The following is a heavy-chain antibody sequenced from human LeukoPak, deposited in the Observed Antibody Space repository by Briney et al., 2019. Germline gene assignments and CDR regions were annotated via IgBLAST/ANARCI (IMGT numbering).Heavy chain of an antibody. D-gene: IGHD5-12*01. CDR1: GYTFTGYY. CDR3: ARQIGYSGYVMYYYYMDV. V-gene: IGHV1-2*02. CDR2: INPNSGGT. J-gene: IGHJ6*03. Sequence: AASVKVSCKASGYTFTGYYMHWVRQAPGQGLEWMGWINPNSGGTNYAQKFQGRVTMTRDTSISTAYMELSRLRSDDTAVYYCARQIGYSGYVMYYYYMDVWGKGTTVTVS.